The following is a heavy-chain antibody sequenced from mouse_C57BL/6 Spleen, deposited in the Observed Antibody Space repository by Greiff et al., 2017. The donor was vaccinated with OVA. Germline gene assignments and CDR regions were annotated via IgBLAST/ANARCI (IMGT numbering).Heavy chain of an antibody. CDR3: ARPSYEDYYFDY. V-gene: IGHV1-26*01. Sequence: VQLQQSGPELVKPGASVKISCKASGYTFTDYYMNWVKQSHGKSLEWIGDINPNNGGTSYNQKFKGKATLTVDKSSSTAYMELRSLTSEDSAVYYCARPSYEDYYFDYWGQGTTLTVSS. CDR1: GYTFTDYY. J-gene: IGHJ2*01. CDR2: INPNNGGT. D-gene: IGHD1-1*01.